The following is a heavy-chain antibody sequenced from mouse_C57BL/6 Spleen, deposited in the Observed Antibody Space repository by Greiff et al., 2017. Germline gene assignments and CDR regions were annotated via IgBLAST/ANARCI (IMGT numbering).Heavy chain of an antibody. CDR1: GYTFTSYW. Sequence: VQLQQPGAELVKPGASVKLSCKASGYTFTSYWMQWVKQRPGQGLEWIGEIDPSDSYTNYNQKFKGKATLTVDTSSSTAYMQLSSLTSEDSAVYYCARRTTVGYAMDYWGQGTSVTVSS. CDR2: IDPSDSYT. CDR3: ARRTTVGYAMDY. V-gene: IGHV1-50*01. D-gene: IGHD1-1*01. J-gene: IGHJ4*01.